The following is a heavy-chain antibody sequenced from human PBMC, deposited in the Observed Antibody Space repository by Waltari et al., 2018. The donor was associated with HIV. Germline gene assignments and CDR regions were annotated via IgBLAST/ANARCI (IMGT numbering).Heavy chain of an antibody. CDR2: IKTYTDAGTV. J-gene: IGHJ5*01. Sequence: EVQLVESGGGFVKPGGSLRLSCTASGITFSESWMTWVRQAPGKGLEWVGRIKTYTDAGTVQYAPPVKGRFTISRDDSKNTLFLQMDSLKIEDTAVYFCTTAGYTGNWYPFWGQGTLVTVSS. D-gene: IGHD5-18*01. V-gene: IGHV3-15*01. CDR3: TTAGYTGNWYPF. CDR1: GITFSESW.